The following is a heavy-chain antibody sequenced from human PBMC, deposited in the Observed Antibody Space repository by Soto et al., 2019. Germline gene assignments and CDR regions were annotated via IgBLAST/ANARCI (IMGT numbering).Heavy chain of an antibody. CDR2: ISWDGGST. V-gene: IGHV3-43*01. Sequence: GGSLRLSCAASGFTFDDYTMHWVRQAPGKGLEWVSLISWDGGSTYYADSVKGRFTISRDNSKNSLYLQMNSLRTEDTALYYCAKDVGYCSSTSCLLGYYGMDVWGQGTTVTVSS. J-gene: IGHJ6*02. CDR3: AKDVGYCSSTSCLLGYYGMDV. D-gene: IGHD2-2*01. CDR1: GFTFDDYT.